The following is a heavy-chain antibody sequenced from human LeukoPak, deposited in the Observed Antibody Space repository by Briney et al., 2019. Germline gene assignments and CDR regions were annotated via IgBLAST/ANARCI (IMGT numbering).Heavy chain of an antibody. CDR3: ARDSTVTTPWSGMDV. CDR1: GYTLTELS. J-gene: IGHJ6*02. Sequence: ASVKVSCKVSGYTLTELSMHWVRQAPGQGLEWMGIINPSGGSTSYAQKFQGRVTMTRDTSTSTVYMELSSLRSEDTAVYYCARDSTVTTPWSGMDVWGQGTTVTVSS. V-gene: IGHV1-46*01. CDR2: INPSGGST. D-gene: IGHD4-17*01.